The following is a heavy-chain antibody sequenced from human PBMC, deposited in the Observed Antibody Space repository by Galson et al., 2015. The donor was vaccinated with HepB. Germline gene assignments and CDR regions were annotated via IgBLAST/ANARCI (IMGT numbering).Heavy chain of an antibody. J-gene: IGHJ6*02. CDR1: GDYA. CDR3: AKGIISSSYYHGMDV. D-gene: IGHD6-6*01. Sequence: SLRLSCAGSGDYAIFWVRQAPGKGLEWVSTISGTGDGTYYTDSVKGRFTISRDNSMNTVYLQMNSLRVDDTAAYYCAKGIISSSYYHGMDVWGQGTTVSVSS. V-gene: IGHV3-23*01. CDR2: ISGTGDGT.